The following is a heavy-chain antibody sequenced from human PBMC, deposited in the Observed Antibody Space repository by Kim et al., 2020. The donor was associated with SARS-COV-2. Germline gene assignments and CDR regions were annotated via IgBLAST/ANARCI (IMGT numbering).Heavy chain of an antibody. CDR1: DGSISHYF. J-gene: IGHJ4*02. D-gene: IGHD6-19*01. CDR2: THYTGDT. CDR3: ARHGAVHDSRGWYTYFDL. V-gene: IGHV4-59*08. Sequence: SETLSLTCSVSDGSISHYFWTWIRQPPGKGLEWIGYTHYTGDTKYNPSLRSRLTMSIDTSKSQFSLKLTSVTAADTAVYYCARHGAVHDSRGWYTYFDLWGLGTLVTVSS.